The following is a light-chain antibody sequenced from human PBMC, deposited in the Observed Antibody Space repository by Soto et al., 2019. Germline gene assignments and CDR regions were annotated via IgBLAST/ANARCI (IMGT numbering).Light chain of an antibody. CDR1: SSNVGNNF. Sequence: QSVLTQPPSVSATPGQKVTISCPGSSSNVGNNFVSWYQQLPGTAPKLLIYDNDKRPSEIPDRFSGSKSGTSVTLGITGLQTGDEADYYCGAWDSSVRLYLFGTGTKVTVL. CDR2: DND. J-gene: IGLJ1*01. V-gene: IGLV1-51*01. CDR3: GAWDSSVRLYL.